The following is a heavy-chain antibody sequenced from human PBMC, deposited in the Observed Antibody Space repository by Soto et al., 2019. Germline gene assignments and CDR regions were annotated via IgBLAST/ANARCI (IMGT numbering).Heavy chain of an antibody. J-gene: IGHJ6*02. Sequence: GESLKISCKGSGYSFTSYWISWVRQMPGKGLEWMGRIDPSDSYTNYSPSFQGHVTISADKSISTAYLQWSSLKASDTAMYYCARGIAAAGTDYGMDVWGQGTMVTVS. CDR1: GYSFTSYW. CDR3: ARGIAAAGTDYGMDV. CDR2: IDPSDSYT. V-gene: IGHV5-10-1*01. D-gene: IGHD6-13*01.